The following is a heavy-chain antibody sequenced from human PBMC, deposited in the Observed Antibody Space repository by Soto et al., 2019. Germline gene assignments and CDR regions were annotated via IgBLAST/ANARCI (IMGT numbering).Heavy chain of an antibody. V-gene: IGHV4-31*03. CDR1: GASISRGGYY. Sequence: PSETLSLTSTVSGASISRGGYYWSWIRQHPGKGLEWIGYIYYSGSTYYNPSLKSRVTISVDTSKNQFSLKLSSVTAADTAVYYCARDRRNYDFWSGYYIGGSFDYWGQGTLVTVSS. J-gene: IGHJ4*02. CDR3: ARDRRNYDFWSGYYIGGSFDY. D-gene: IGHD3-3*01. CDR2: IYYSGST.